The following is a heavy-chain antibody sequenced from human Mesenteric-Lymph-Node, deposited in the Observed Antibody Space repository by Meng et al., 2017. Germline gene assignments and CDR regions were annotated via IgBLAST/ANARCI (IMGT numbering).Heavy chain of an antibody. CDR2: ISGTGGNT. CDR3: AKMEPGWYVKT. V-gene: IGHV3-23*04. J-gene: IGHJ5*02. Sequence: EVRRVESGGGLVQPGGSLRRSCAVSGFIFSDYAMSWVRQAPGKGLEWVAPISGTGGNTYYADSVKGRFTVSRDNPKNTLYLQMNSLRVDDTAVYYCAKMEPGWYVKTWGQGTLVTVSS. CDR1: GFIFSDYA. D-gene: IGHD6-19*01.